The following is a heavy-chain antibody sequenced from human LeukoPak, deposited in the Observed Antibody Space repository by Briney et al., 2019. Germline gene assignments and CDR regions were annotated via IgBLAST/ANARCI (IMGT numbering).Heavy chain of an antibody. CDR3: ARDNSVGDNAWWFDP. CDR1: GYTFTGYY. Sequence: ASVKVSCKASGYTFTGYYMHWVRQAPGQGLEWMGWMNPNSGNTGYAQKFQGRVTMTRDMSTGTDYMELSSLRSEDTAIYYCARDNSVGDNAWWFDPWGQGTLVTVSS. CDR2: MNPNSGNT. V-gene: IGHV1-8*02. D-gene: IGHD1-26*01. J-gene: IGHJ5*02.